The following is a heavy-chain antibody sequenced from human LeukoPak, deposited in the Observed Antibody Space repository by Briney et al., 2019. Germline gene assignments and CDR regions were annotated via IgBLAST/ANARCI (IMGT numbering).Heavy chain of an antibody. J-gene: IGHJ4*02. V-gene: IGHV1-69*04. CDR3: ARARTIFGVVTHFDY. Sequence: VASVKVSCKASGGTFSSYAISWERQAPGQGLEWMGRIIPILGIANYAQKFQGRVTITADKSTSTAYMELSSLRSEDTAVYYCARARTIFGVVTHFDYWGQGTLVTVSS. CDR1: GGTFSSYA. D-gene: IGHD3-3*01. CDR2: IIPILGIA.